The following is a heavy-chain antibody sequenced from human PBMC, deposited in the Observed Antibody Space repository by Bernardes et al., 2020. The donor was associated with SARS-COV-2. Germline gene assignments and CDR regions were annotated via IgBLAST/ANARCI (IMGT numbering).Heavy chain of an antibody. Sequence: SGSLRLTCTVSGGSISSYYRSWIRQPPGKGLAWIGYIYNSGSTNYNPSLKSRVTISVDTSKNQFSLKLSSVTAADTAVYYCARVKSGYVIWYFDYWGQGTLVTVSA. CDR1: GGSISSYY. CDR3: ARVKSGYVIWYFDY. V-gene: IGHV4-59*01. D-gene: IGHD5-12*01. CDR2: IYNSGST. J-gene: IGHJ4*02.